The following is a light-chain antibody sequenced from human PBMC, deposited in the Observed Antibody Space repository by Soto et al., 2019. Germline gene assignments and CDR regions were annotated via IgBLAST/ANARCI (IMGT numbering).Light chain of an antibody. CDR3: QQRSNWPLT. J-gene: IGKJ4*01. Sequence: ESVLTQSPATLSLSPGERATLSCRASQSVSSYLAWYQQKPGQAPRLLIYDASNRATGIPARFSGSGSGTDFTLTISSLEPEDFAVYYCQQRSNWPLTFGGGTKVDFK. CDR1: QSVSSY. CDR2: DAS. V-gene: IGKV3-11*01.